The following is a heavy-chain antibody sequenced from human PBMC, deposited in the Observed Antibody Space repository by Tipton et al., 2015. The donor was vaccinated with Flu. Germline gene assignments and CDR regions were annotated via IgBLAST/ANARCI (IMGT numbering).Heavy chain of an antibody. D-gene: IGHD3-16*01. J-gene: IGHJ4*02. CDR2: ISAHNGNT. CDR1: GYAFTTFG. Sequence: QSGAEVKEPGASLKVSCKASGYAFTTFGFTWLRQAPGQGFEWLGWISAHNGNTKYAQKVQDRVTMTTDASTSTAYMGLRSLRSDDTAVYYCARDRVGGVDYWGQGTLVTVSS. V-gene: IGHV1-18*04. CDR3: ARDRVGGVDY.